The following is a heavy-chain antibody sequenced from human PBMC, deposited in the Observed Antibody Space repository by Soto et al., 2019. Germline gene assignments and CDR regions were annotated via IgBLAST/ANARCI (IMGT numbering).Heavy chain of an antibody. CDR3: ASDRGSTMTGDALEI. J-gene: IGHJ3*02. CDR1: GASISGGHW. V-gene: IGHV4-4*02. D-gene: IGHD3-16*01. CDR2: IYQSGST. Sequence: QVQLQESGPGLVKPSGTLSLTCVVSGASISGGHWWSWVRQSPGKGLEWIGEIYQSGSTNYNPSLKSRVIISVDNSKNQFSLKLTSVTAADTALYYCASDRGSTMTGDALEIWGQGTMVTVSS.